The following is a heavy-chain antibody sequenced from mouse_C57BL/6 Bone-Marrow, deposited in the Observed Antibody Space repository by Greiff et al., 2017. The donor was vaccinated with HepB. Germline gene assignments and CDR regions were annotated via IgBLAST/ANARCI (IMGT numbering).Heavy chain of an antibody. V-gene: IGHV8-8*01. D-gene: IGHD1-1*01. J-gene: IGHJ1*03. Sequence: QVTLKESGPGILQPSQTLSLTCSFSGFSLSTFGMGVGWIRQPSGKGLEWLAHIWWDDDKYYNPALKSRLTISKDTSKNQVFLKIANVDTADTATYYCARIAPLLRKSYWYFDVWGTGTTVTVSS. CDR2: IWWDDDK. CDR3: ARIAPLLRKSYWYFDV. CDR1: GFSLSTFGMG.